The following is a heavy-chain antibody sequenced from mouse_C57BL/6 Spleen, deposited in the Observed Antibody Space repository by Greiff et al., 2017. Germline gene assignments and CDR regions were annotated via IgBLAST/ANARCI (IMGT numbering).Heavy chain of an antibody. CDR1: GYAFSSYW. D-gene: IGHD2-14*01. J-gene: IGHJ2*01. Sequence: VQLQESGAELVKPGASVKISCKASGYAFSSYWLNWVKQRPGTGLEWIGQIYPGDGDTNYNGRFKGKATLTGDNSSSTAYMQLSSLTSEDSAVYFCAREAWGTYFDYWGQGTTLTVSS. V-gene: IGHV1-80*01. CDR2: IYPGDGDT. CDR3: AREAWGTYFDY.